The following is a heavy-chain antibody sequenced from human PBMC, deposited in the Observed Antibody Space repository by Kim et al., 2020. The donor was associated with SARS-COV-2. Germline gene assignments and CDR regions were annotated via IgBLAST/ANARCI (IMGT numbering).Heavy chain of an antibody. CDR3: AKVFWHYSGWYYFDY. CDR2: ISGSGDST. CDR1: RFTFSSYA. Sequence: GGSLRLSCAASRFTFSSYAMNWVRQAPGKGLEWVSSISGSGDSTYYADSVKGRFTISRDNSKNTLYLQMNGLRAEDTAVYYCAKVFWHYSGWYYFDYWGQGTLVTVSS. J-gene: IGHJ4*02. D-gene: IGHD6-19*01. V-gene: IGHV3-23*01.